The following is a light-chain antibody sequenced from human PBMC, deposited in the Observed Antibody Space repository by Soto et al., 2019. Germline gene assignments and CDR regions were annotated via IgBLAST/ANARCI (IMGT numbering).Light chain of an antibody. J-gene: IGKJ4*01. CDR3: QQYNTWPPLT. V-gene: IGKV3-15*01. CDR1: QSVSSN. CDR2: GAS. Sequence: EIVMTQSPATLSVSPGERATLSCRASQSVSSNLAWYQQKPGQAPRLLIYGASTRATGIPARFSGSGSGTEFTLTFSSLQSEDFAIYYCQQYNTWPPLTFGGGTKVEIK.